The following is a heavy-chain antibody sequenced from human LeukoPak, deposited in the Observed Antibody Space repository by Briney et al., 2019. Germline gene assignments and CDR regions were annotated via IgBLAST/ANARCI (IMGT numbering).Heavy chain of an antibody. CDR1: GFTVSSNY. CDR3: ARDLYTYGFFDY. CDR2: IYSGGST. V-gene: IGHV3-66*01. Sequence: GGSLRLSCAASGFTVSSNYMSWVRQAPGKGLEWVSVIYSGGSTNYADSVKGRFTISRDNSKNTLYLQMNSLRAEDTAVYYCARDLYTYGFFDYWGQGTLVTVSS. J-gene: IGHJ4*02. D-gene: IGHD5-18*01.